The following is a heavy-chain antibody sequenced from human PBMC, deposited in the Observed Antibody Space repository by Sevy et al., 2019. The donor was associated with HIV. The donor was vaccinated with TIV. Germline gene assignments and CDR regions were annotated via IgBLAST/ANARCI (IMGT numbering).Heavy chain of an antibody. J-gene: IGHJ4*02. D-gene: IGHD3-10*01. V-gene: IGHV3-30*18. CDR1: GFTFSSHG. CDR3: AKEGMASGPRLLWFAELLYQFDF. Sequence: GGSLRLSCAASGFTFSSHGMHWVRQAPGKGLEWVAVISYDGSQKYYADSIKGRFTISRDNSKNTVYLQMNSLRPEDTALYYCAKEGMASGPRLLWFAELLYQFDFWGQGTLVTVSS. CDR2: ISYDGSQK.